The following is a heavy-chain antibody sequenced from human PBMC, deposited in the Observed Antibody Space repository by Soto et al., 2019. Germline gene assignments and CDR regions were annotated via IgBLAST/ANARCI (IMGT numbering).Heavy chain of an antibody. CDR2: ISGSGGST. CDR1: GFTFSSYA. CDR3: AEESLKTPATGPVDC. D-gene: IGHD2-2*01. Sequence: EVQLLESGGGLVQPGGSQRLSCTASGFTFSSYALSWVRQAPGKGLEWVSSISGSGGSTYYADSVKGRVTISRDNSKNTLYLQMSSLRAEDTAVYYCAEESLKTPATGPVDCWGQGTVVTVSS. J-gene: IGHJ4*02. V-gene: IGHV3-23*01.